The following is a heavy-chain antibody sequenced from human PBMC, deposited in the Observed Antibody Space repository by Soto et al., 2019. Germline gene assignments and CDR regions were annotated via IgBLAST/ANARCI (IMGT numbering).Heavy chain of an antibody. Sequence: QVQLVQSGAEVKKPGSSVKVSCKASGGTFSSYAISWVRQAPGQGLEWMGGIIPIFGTANYAQKFQGRVTIAADESTSTAYMERSSLRSEDTAVYYCAVGFGELFPPPFVFWGQGTLVTVSS. D-gene: IGHD3-10*01. CDR2: IIPIFGTA. CDR1: GGTFSSYA. J-gene: IGHJ4*02. CDR3: AVGFGELFPPPFVF. V-gene: IGHV1-69*12.